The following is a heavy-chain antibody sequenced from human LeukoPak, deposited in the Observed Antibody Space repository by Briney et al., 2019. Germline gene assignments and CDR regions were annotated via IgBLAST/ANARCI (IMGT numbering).Heavy chain of an antibody. Sequence: ASVKVSCKASGYTFGTHWMHWVRQAPGQGLEWMAIINPSGDFRSYAQKFQGRLTVTRDMSTRTVYMELSDLRPEDTAVYYCARDYSGEWEQLTGWWFDPWGQGTLVTVSS. D-gene: IGHD1-26*01. CDR1: GYTFGTHW. CDR2: INPSGDFR. J-gene: IGHJ5*02. CDR3: ARDYSGEWEQLTGWWFDP. V-gene: IGHV1-46*01.